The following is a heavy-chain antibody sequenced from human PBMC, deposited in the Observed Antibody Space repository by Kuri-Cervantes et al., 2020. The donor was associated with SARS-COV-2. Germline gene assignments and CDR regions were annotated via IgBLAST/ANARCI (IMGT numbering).Heavy chain of an antibody. CDR2: INHSGST. J-gene: IGHJ3*02. Sequence: SETLSLTCAVYGGSFSGYYWSWIRQPPGKGLEWIGEINHSGSTNYNPSLKSRLRIFVDTSKNQFSLRLTSVTAADTAVYYCARADYQLRALDIWGQGTMVTVSS. V-gene: IGHV4-34*01. D-gene: IGHD2-2*01. CDR1: GGSFSGYY. CDR3: ARADYQLRALDI.